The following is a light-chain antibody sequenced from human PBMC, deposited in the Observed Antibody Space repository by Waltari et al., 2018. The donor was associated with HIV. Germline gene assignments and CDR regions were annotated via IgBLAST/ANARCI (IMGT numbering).Light chain of an antibody. CDR2: GDN. Sequence: QSGLTQPASVSASLGQSITISCIASNTDFRPHRFVSWYHHHPDKAPQLLIYGDNIRPSGIPFRLSGSKSDNTASLTISGLQVDDEGDYYCSSYMNSGTLVFGGGTKVTVL. CDR1: NTDFRPHRF. V-gene: IGLV2-14*01. J-gene: IGLJ3*02. CDR3: SSYMNSGTLV.